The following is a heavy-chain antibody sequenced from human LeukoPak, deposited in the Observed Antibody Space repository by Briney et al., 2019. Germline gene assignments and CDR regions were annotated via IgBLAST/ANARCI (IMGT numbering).Heavy chain of an antibody. V-gene: IGHV3-21*01. CDR1: GFTFSSYS. CDR2: ISSSSSYI. CDR3: ARDTQIFSAIKNFHYSGMDV. J-gene: IGHJ6*02. Sequence: GGSLRLSCAASGFTFSSYSMNWVRQAPGKGLEWVSSISSSSSYIYYADSVKGRFTISRDNAKNSLYLQMNSLRAEDTAVYYCARDTQIFSAIKNFHYSGMDVWGQGTTVTVSS.